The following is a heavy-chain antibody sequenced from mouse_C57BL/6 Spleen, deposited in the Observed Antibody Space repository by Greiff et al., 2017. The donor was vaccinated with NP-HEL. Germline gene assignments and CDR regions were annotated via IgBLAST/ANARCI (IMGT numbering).Heavy chain of an antibody. CDR3: ARYYYYGSSSLAY. D-gene: IGHD1-1*01. V-gene: IGHV1-39*01. J-gene: IGHJ3*01. Sequence: EVKLMESGPELVKPGASVKISCKASGYSFTDYNMNWVKQSNGKSLEWIGVINPNYGTTSYNQKFKGKATLTVDQSSSTAYMQLNSLTSEDSAVYYCARYYYYGSSSLAYWGQGTLVTVSA. CDR2: INPNYGTT. CDR1: GYSFTDYN.